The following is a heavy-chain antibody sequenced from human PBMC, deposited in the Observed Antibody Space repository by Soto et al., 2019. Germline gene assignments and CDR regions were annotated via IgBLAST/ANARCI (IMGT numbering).Heavy chain of an antibody. D-gene: IGHD2-8*02. J-gene: IGHJ4*02. Sequence: SETLSLTCAVYGGSFSGYYWTWIRQPPGTGLEWIGEINHSGRTNYYPTLQSRATISVDTSKNQCSLKLTSVTAADAAVYYCARDKITGRFDYWGQGTLVTVYS. CDR2: INHSGRT. CDR1: GGSFSGYY. V-gene: IGHV4-34*01. CDR3: ARDKITGRFDY.